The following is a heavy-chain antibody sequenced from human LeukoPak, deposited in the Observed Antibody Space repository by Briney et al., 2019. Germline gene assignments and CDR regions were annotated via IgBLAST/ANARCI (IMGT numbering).Heavy chain of an antibody. J-gene: IGHJ4*02. CDR1: GFNFNQYW. CDR3: ARTLLYNRNDCYRHFDY. V-gene: IGHV3-7*05. D-gene: IGHD1-14*01. CDR2: IKEDGSDT. Sequence: GGSLRLSCSGSGFNFNQYWLTWVRQAPGRGLEWVANIKEDGSDTYYVDSVRGRFAIFRDNVRNSVYLQMNSLRVEDTAVYYCARTLLYNRNDCYRHFDYWGRGVMVTVSS.